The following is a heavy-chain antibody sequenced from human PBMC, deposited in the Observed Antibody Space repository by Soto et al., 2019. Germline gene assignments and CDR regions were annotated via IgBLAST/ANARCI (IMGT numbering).Heavy chain of an antibody. Sequence: QVQLVQSGAEVRKPGASVRVSCKATGYSFTRHDINWLRQAAGQGLEWMGLMKPNSGNAVYAQKLQGRVTMTRNTSITTACIEVTSLKSEDTAVYFCARGAYNDYSHWFDPWGQGTLVTVSS. CDR1: GYSFTRHD. V-gene: IGHV1-8*01. CDR3: ARGAYNDYSHWFDP. J-gene: IGHJ5*02. D-gene: IGHD4-4*01. CDR2: MKPNSGNA.